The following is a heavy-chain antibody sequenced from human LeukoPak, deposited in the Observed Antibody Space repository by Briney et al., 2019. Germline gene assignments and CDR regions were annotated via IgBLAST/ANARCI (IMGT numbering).Heavy chain of an antibody. J-gene: IGHJ4*02. CDR3: ARQDGYSNYSPFDY. Sequence: ASVKVSCKASGYTFTGYYMHWVRQAPGQGLEWMGRINPNSGGTNHAQKFQDRVTMTRDTSISTAYMDLSNLRSDDTAVYYCARQDGYSNYSPFDYWGQGTLVTVSS. V-gene: IGHV1-2*06. D-gene: IGHD4-11*01. CDR1: GYTFTGYY. CDR2: INPNSGGT.